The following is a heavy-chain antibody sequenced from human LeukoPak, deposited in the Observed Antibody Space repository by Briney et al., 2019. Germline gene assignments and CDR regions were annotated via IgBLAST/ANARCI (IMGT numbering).Heavy chain of an antibody. CDR2: IYYSGST. V-gene: IGHV4-39*07. CDR1: GGSISSSTYY. D-gene: IGHD6-6*01. Sequence: PSETLSLTCAVSGGSISSSTYYWVWIRQPPGKGLEWVGSIYYSGSTYYNPSLKSRVTISVDTSKNQFSLKLSSVTAADTAVYYCARDRMIAARLIDYWGQGTLVTVSS. J-gene: IGHJ4*02. CDR3: ARDRMIAARLIDY.